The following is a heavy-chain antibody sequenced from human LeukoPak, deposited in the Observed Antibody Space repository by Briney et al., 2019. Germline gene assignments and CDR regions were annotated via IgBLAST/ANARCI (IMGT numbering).Heavy chain of an antibody. J-gene: IGHJ4*02. Sequence: GGSLRLSCSASGFTFSRYAMHWVRQAPGKGLEYVSAISSNGGSTYYADSVKGRFTISRDNAKNSLYLQMNSLRAEDTAVYYCAREIAVTGLDYWGQGTLVTVSS. V-gene: IGHV3-64*04. CDR1: GFTFSRYA. CDR2: ISSNGGST. D-gene: IGHD6-19*01. CDR3: AREIAVTGLDY.